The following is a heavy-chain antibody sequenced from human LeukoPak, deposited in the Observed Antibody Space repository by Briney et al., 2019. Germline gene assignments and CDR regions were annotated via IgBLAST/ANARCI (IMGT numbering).Heavy chain of an antibody. CDR2: ISSSGSTI. D-gene: IGHD3-22*01. CDR1: GFTFSDYY. CDR3: ARDRSYYYDSSGFDP. J-gene: IGHJ5*02. Sequence: GGSLRLSCAASGFTFSDYYMSWIRQAPGKGLEWVSYISSSGSTIYYADSVKGRFTIFRDNAKNSLYLQMNSLRAEDTAVYYCARDRSYYYDSSGFDPWGQGTLVTVSS. V-gene: IGHV3-11*01.